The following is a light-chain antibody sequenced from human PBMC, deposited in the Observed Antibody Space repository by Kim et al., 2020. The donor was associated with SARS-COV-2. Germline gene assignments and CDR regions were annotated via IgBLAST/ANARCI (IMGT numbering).Light chain of an antibody. CDR2: GAS. CDR3: QQYGNSPIT. CDR1: QSISSSY. V-gene: IGKV3-20*01. J-gene: IGKJ5*01. Sequence: SPGERATLSCRARQSISSSYLAWYQQKPGQAPRLLIYGASSRATGIPDRFSGSGSGTDFTLTISRVEPEDFAVYHCQQYGNSPITFGQGTRLEIK.